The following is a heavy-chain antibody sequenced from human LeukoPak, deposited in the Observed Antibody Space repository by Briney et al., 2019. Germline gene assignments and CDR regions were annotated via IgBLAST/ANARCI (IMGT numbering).Heavy chain of an antibody. D-gene: IGHD6-13*01. Sequence: PGGSLRLSCAASGFTFSSYWMSWVRQAPGKGLEWVANIKQDGSEKYYVDSVEGRFTISRDNAKNSLYLQMNSLRAEDTAVYYCARDRIAAAKRSYYYYGMDVWGQGTTVTVSS. CDR2: IKQDGSEK. CDR3: ARDRIAAAKRSYYYYGMDV. V-gene: IGHV3-7*01. J-gene: IGHJ6*02. CDR1: GFTFSSYW.